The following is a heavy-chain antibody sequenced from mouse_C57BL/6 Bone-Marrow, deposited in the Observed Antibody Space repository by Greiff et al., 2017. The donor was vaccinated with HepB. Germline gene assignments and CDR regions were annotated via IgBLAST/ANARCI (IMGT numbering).Heavy chain of an antibody. CDR1: GFNIKDDY. CDR3: TTEGYYYGGYFDV. CDR2: IDPENGDT. D-gene: IGHD1-1*01. Sequence: VQLKESGAELVRPGASVKLSCTASGFNIKDDYMHWVKQRPEQGLEWIGWIDPENGDTEYASKFQGKATITADTSSNTAYLQLSSLTSADTAVYYCTTEGYYYGGYFDVWGTGTTVTVSS. J-gene: IGHJ1*03. V-gene: IGHV14-4*01.